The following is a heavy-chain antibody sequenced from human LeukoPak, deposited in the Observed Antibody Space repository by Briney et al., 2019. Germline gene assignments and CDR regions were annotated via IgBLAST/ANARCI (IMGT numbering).Heavy chain of an antibody. V-gene: IGHV4-59*08. J-gene: IGHJ3*02. Sequence: SETLFLTCTVPGGSISCFYWSWIRQTPGKGQERIGHNYNNESTNYNPSLKSGVTISVDTSKNQFSLMQTSVTASDTAMYYCARHCSGGTCPLSFDAFDIWGQGTMVTVSS. CDR1: GGSISCFY. CDR2: NYNNEST. CDR3: ARHCSGGTCPLSFDAFDI. D-gene: IGHD2-15*01.